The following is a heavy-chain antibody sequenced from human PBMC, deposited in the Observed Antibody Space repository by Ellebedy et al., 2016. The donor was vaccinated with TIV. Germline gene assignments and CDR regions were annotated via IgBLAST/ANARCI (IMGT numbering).Heavy chain of an antibody. D-gene: IGHD6-19*01. V-gene: IGHV3-30*03. CDR2: ISYDGSNK. CDR3: WGSSGWYDFDY. J-gene: IGHJ4*02. Sequence: GESLKISXAASGFTFSSYGMHWVRQAPGKGLEWVAVISYDGSNKYYADSVKGRFTISRDNSKNTLYLQMNSLRAEDTAVYYCWGSSGWYDFDYWGQGTLVTVSS. CDR1: GFTFSSYG.